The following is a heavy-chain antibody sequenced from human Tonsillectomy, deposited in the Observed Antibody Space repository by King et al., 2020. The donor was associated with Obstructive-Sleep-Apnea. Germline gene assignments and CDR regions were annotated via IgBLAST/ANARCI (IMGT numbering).Heavy chain of an antibody. Sequence: VQLVQSGGGLVQPGGSMRLSCVASGFTFSSYSLNWGRPVPGKGLEWVAHITLNSRIRFYADSVKGRFTISRDNANNSLFLQMGSLRDEDSAVYYCRRLVDDYGDYVNWFFDLWGRGTLVTVSS. CDR3: RRLVDDYGDYVNWFFDL. V-gene: IGHV3-48*02. J-gene: IGHJ2*01. CDR1: GFTFSSYS. D-gene: IGHD4-17*01. CDR2: ITLNSRIR.